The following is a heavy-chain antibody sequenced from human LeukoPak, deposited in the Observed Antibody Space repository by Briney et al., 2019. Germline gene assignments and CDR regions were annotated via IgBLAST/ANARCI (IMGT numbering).Heavy chain of an antibody. J-gene: IGHJ6*04. CDR1: GFSFSDYS. V-gene: IGHV3-48*01. D-gene: IGHD3/OR15-3a*01. CDR2: ITSGSSTI. CDR3: ARVYRNEEDFWTPNNYMDV. Sequence: GGSLRLSCAASGFSFSDYSINWVRQAPGKGLEWVSFITSGSSTIDYSDSVKGRFTISRHNAKNAVYLQMNSLRAEDTAVYYCARVYRNEEDFWTPNNYMDVWGKGTTVTVSS.